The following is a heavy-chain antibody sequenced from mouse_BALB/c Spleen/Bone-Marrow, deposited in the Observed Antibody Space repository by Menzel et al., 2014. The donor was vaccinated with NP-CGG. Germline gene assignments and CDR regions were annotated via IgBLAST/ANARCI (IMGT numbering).Heavy chain of an antibody. V-gene: IGHV1S56*01. Sequence: VQLQQSGPELVKPGASVRISCKASGYTFTSYYIHWVKQRPGQGLEWIGWIYPRNLNTNYNKNFKGKATLTADKSSSTAYIQLISLTSEDSAVYFCARADGVYAMDYWGQGTSVTVSS. CDR3: ARADGVYAMDY. D-gene: IGHD2-3*01. CDR2: IYPRNLNT. J-gene: IGHJ4*01. CDR1: GYTFTSYY.